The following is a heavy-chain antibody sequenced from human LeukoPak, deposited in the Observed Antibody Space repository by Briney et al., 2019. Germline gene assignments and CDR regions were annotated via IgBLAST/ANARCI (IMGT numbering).Heavy chain of an antibody. CDR3: ARENSGSYREFDY. J-gene: IGHJ4*02. CDR2: IYTSGST. D-gene: IGHD1-26*01. V-gene: IGHV4-4*07. CDR1: GGSISSYY. Sequence: SETLSLTCTVSGGSISSYYWSWIRQPTGKGLEWIGRIYTSGSTNYNASLKSRVSMSVETSKNQFSLKLSSVTAADTAVFYCARENSGSYREFDYWGQGTLVTVSS.